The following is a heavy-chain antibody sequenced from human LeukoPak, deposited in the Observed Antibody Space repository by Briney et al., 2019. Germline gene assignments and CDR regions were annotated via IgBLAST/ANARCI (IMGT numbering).Heavy chain of an antibody. CDR2: LNPDGSNT. J-gene: IGHJ6*03. D-gene: IGHD2-2*01. CDR3: ARGCYGSHYYYYYYMDV. Sequence: GGSLRLSCAASGFTFSSYWMHWVRQAPGKGLVWVSRLNPDGSNTNYADSVKGRFTISRDNAKNTLYLQMSSLRAEDTAVYYCARGCYGSHYYYYYYMDVWGKGTTVTVSS. V-gene: IGHV3-74*01. CDR1: GFTFSSYW.